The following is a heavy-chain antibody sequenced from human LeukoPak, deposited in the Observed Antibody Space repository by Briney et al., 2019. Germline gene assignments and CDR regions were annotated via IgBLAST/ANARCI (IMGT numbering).Heavy chain of an antibody. CDR3: ASGRDYYDSSGYLFDY. CDR1: GFTFSRYW. J-gene: IGHJ4*02. CDR2: IKQDGSEK. V-gene: IGHV3-7*01. Sequence: GGSLRLSCAASGFTFSRYWMSWVRQAPGKGLEWVANIKQDGSEKYYVDSVKGRFTISRDNAKNSLYLQMNSLRAEDTAVYYCASGRDYYDSSGYLFDYWGQGTLVTVSS. D-gene: IGHD3-22*01.